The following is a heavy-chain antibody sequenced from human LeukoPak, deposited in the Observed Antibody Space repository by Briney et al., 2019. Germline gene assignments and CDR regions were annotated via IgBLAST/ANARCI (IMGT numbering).Heavy chain of an antibody. Sequence: GGSLRLSCAASGFTFSSYAMSWVRQAPGKGLEWVSGISGSGGSTYSADSVKGRFTISRDNSKNALYLQMNSLRAEDTAVYYCAKASGSYSSLYYFDYWGQGTLVTVSS. J-gene: IGHJ4*02. CDR1: GFTFSSYA. D-gene: IGHD1-26*01. CDR2: ISGSGGST. CDR3: AKASGSYSSLYYFDY. V-gene: IGHV3-23*01.